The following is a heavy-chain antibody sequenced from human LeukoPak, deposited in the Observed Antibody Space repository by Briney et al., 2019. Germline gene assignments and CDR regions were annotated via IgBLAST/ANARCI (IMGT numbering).Heavy chain of an antibody. Sequence: SETLSLTCAVSGYSISSGYYWGWIRQPPGKGLELIGSIYHSGSTYYNPSLKSRVTISVDTSKNQFSLKLSSVTAADTAVYYCARRGIAVAGDFDYWGQGTLVTVSS. CDR2: IYHSGST. CDR3: ARRGIAVAGDFDY. D-gene: IGHD6-19*01. J-gene: IGHJ4*02. V-gene: IGHV4-38-2*01. CDR1: GYSISSGYY.